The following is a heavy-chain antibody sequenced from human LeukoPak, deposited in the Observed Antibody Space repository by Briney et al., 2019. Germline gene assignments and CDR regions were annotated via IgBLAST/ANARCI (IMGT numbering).Heavy chain of an antibody. CDR3: GRGSGVADY. D-gene: IGHD7-27*01. CDR1: GFTFSSYW. V-gene: IGHV3-74*03. J-gene: IGHJ4*02. Sequence: HSGGSLRLSCAASGFTFSSYWMHWVRQAPGKGLVWVSRINSDGSSITYADSVKGRFTISRDNAKNTLYLQMTSLRVEDTAVYYCGRGSGVADYWGQGALVTVSS. CDR2: INSDGSSI.